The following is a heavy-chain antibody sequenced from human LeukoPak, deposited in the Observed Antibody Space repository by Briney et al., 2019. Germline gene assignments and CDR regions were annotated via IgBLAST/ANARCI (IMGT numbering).Heavy chain of an antibody. J-gene: IGHJ4*02. Sequence: GRSLRLSCAASGFTFDDYAMHWVRQAPGKGLEWVSGISWNSGSIGYADSVKGRFTISRDNAKNSLYLQMNSLRAEDTALYYCARRAAHDYWGQGTLVTVSS. CDR2: ISWNSGSI. D-gene: IGHD6-13*01. V-gene: IGHV3-9*01. CDR3: ARRAAHDY. CDR1: GFTFDDYA.